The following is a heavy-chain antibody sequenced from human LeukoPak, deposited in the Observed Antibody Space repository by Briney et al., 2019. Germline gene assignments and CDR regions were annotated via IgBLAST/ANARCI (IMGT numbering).Heavy chain of an antibody. CDR1: GFTFSSSW. CDR3: ARAVGATTRGFFDY. Sequence: GGSLRLSCAASGFTFSSSWMTWVRQASGKGLEWVAHIKEDGTEEYYVDSVKGRFTISRDNAKNSLYLQMNSLRDEDTAVYYCARAVGATTRGFFDYWGQGTLVTVSS. V-gene: IGHV3-7*02. J-gene: IGHJ4*02. D-gene: IGHD1-26*01. CDR2: IKEDGTEE.